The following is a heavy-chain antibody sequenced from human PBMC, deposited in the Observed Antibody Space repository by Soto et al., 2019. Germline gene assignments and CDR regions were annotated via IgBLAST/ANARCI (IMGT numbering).Heavy chain of an antibody. D-gene: IGHD7-27*01. V-gene: IGHV3-33*01. CDR2: VWYDGGEK. CDR1: GFTFTNYV. J-gene: IGHJ3*02. Sequence: QVQLVESGGGVVPPGGSLRLSCGASGFTFTNYVMHWVRQAPGKGLEWVALVWYDGGEKYYAESVKDRFIISRDNSKNTVHLQLNSLRVEDTAVYYCVREWTGDHGFDIWGQGTMVTVSS. CDR3: VREWTGDHGFDI.